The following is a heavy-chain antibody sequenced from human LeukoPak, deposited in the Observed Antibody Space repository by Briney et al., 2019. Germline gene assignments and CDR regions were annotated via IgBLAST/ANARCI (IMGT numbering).Heavy chain of an antibody. V-gene: IGHV4-59*01. D-gene: IGHD3-3*01. CDR3: AREVGYDFWSGSRNWFDP. CDR2: IYYSGST. J-gene: IGHJ5*02. Sequence: SETLSLTCAVYGGSFSGYYWSWIRQPPGKGLEWIGYIYYSGSTNYNPSLKSRVTISVDTSKNQFSLKLSSVTAADTAVYYCAREVGYDFWSGSRNWFDPWGQGTLVTVSS. CDR1: GGSFSGYY.